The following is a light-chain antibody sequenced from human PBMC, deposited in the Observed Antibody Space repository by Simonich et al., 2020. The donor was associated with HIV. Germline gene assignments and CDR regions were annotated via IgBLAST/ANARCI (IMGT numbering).Light chain of an antibody. CDR2: KAS. CDR1: QSISTW. V-gene: IGKV1-5*03. CDR3: QQYYSYPYS. Sequence: DIQMTQSPSTLSASVGDRVTITGRPSQSISTWLAWYQKKPGKAPKLLIYKASSLESGVPSRFSGSGSGTEFTLTIFSLQPDDFAIYYCQQYYSYPYSFGQGTKLEIK. J-gene: IGKJ2*03.